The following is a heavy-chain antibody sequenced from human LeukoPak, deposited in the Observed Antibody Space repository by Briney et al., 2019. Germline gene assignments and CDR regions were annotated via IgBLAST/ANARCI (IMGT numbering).Heavy chain of an antibody. V-gene: IGHV4-39*07. CDR3: ARGLHIVVHTRFDY. Sequence: SETLSLTCTVSGGSISSSSYYWGWIRQPPGKGLEWIGSIYYSGSTYYNLSLKSRVTISVDTSKNQFSLKLSSVTAADTAVYYCARGLHIVVHTRFDYWGQGTLVTVSS. D-gene: IGHD2-15*01. CDR2: IYYSGST. J-gene: IGHJ4*02. CDR1: GGSISSSSYY.